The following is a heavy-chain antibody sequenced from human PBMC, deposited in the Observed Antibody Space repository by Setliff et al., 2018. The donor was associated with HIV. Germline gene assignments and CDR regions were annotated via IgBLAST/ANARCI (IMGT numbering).Heavy chain of an antibody. CDR1: GGSIGIRSYF. J-gene: IGHJ3*02. Sequence: SETLSLTCTASGGSIGIRSYFWGWIRQPPGKGLEWIGSVYSSGSTYYNPSLKGRVTVSVDTSKDQFSLRLSSVTVADTAVYYCASGQWLEHAFDIWGQGTGVTV. CDR2: VYSSGST. D-gene: IGHD6-19*01. V-gene: IGHV4-39*01. CDR3: ASGQWLEHAFDI.